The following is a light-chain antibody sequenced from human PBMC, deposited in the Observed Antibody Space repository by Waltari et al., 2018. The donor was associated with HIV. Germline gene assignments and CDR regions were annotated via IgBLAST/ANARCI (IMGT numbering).Light chain of an antibody. V-gene: IGLV1-47*01. CDR2: KNA. J-gene: IGLJ3*02. CDR1: SSNTGSNY. CDR3: ASWDDSLGGPV. Sequence: QSVLAQPPSTPGTPGQRVTISCSGSSSNTGSNYVYWYQQLPGTAHTLLLYKNAQRPSGVPDRYSGSKSGTSASLAISGLRSEDEADYYCASWDDSLGGPVFGGGTKLTVL.